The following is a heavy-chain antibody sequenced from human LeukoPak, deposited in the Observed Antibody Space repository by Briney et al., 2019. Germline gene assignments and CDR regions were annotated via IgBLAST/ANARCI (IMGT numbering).Heavy chain of an antibody. CDR1: GFTFSSRG. D-gene: IGHD3-16*02. CDR3: ARSLSSRFSGPRRPYYFDY. J-gene: IGHJ4*02. CDR2: IRYDGSNK. Sequence: GGSLRLSCAASGFTFSSRGMNWVRQAPGKGLEWVAFIRYDGSNKYYADSVKGRFTISRDNSKNTLYLQMNSLRAEDTAVYYCARSLSSRFSGPRRPYYFDYWGQGTLVTVSS. V-gene: IGHV3-33*08.